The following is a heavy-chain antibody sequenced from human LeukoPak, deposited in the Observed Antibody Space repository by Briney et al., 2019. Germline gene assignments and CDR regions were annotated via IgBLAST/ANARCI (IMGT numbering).Heavy chain of an antibody. CDR2: INHSGST. CDR3: ARGQLYYDNLTGYSL. Sequence: SETLSLTCAVYGGSFSGYYWSWIRQPPGKGLEWIGEINHSGSTNYNPSLKSRVTISVDTSKNQFSLKLSSVTAADTAVYYCARGQLYYDNLTGYSLWGQGTLVTVSS. CDR1: GGSFSGYY. V-gene: IGHV4-34*01. J-gene: IGHJ4*02. D-gene: IGHD3-9*01.